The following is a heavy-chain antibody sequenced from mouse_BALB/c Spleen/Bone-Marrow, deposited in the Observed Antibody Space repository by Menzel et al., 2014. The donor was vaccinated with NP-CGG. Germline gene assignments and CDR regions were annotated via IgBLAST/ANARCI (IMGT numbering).Heavy chain of an antibody. CDR1: GYTFTTYT. Sequence: QVQLQQSGAELARPGASVKMSCRASGYTFTTYTMHWVKQRPGQGLEWIGYINPSSGYTYYNQKFKDKATLTADKSSSAAYLQLSSLTSEDSAVYYCARVYGNYDATDYWGQGTSVTVSS. V-gene: IGHV1-4*01. CDR2: INPSSGYT. D-gene: IGHD2-1*01. CDR3: ARVYGNYDATDY. J-gene: IGHJ4*01.